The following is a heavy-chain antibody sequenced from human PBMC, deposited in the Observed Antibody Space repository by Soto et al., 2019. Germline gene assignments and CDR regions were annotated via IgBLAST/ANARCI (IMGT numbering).Heavy chain of an antibody. CDR3: ARGDIGARRGYFDS. V-gene: IGHV3-48*01. J-gene: IGHJ4*02. CDR1: GFTFSSYS. CDR2: ISSGSSII. D-gene: IGHD6-6*01. Sequence: EVHLVESGGGLVQPGGSLRLSCAASGFTFSSYSMNWVRQAPGKGLEWVSYISSGSSIIYYADSVKGRFTISRDNAKNSLYLQMNSLRAEDTAVYYCARGDIGARRGYFDSWGQGTLVTVSS.